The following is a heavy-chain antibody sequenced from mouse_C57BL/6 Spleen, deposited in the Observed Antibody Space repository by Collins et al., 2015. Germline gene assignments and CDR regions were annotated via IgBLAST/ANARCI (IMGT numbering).Heavy chain of an antibody. J-gene: IGHJ4*01. V-gene: IGHV10-3*01. Sequence: RFTISRDDSQSMFYLQMNNLKTEDTAMYYCVRDGYYGMDYWGQGTSVTVSS. CDR3: VRDGYYGMDY.